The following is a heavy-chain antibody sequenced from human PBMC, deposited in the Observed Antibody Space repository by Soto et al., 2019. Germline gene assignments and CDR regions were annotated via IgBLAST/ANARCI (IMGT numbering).Heavy chain of an antibody. Sequence: GSLRLSGSASGCTFSSYAMHWVRQAPGKGLEWVAVISYDGSNKYYADSVKGRFTISRDNSKNTLYLQMNSLRAEDTAVYYCARTAARRGGFDYWGQGTLVTVSS. CDR2: ISYDGSNK. V-gene: IGHV3-30-3*01. CDR3: ARTAARRGGFDY. J-gene: IGHJ4*02. D-gene: IGHD6-6*01. CDR1: GCTFSSYA.